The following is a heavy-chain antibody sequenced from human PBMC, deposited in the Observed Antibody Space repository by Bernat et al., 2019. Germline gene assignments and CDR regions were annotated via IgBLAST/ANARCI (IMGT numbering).Heavy chain of an antibody. CDR2: IWYDGSNK. CDR3: AREVVATITGAPLFDY. J-gene: IGHJ4*02. D-gene: IGHD5-12*01. CDR1: GFTFSSYG. Sequence: QVQLVESGGGVVQPGRSLRLSCAASGFTFSSYGMHWVRQAPGKGLEWVAVIWYDGSNKYYADSVKGRFTISRVNSKNTLYLQMNSLRAEDTAVYYCAREVVATITGAPLFDYWGQGTLVTVSS. V-gene: IGHV3-33*01.